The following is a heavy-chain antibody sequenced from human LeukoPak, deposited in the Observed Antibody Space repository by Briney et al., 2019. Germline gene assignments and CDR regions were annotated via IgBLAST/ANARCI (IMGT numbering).Heavy chain of an antibody. D-gene: IGHD3-22*01. V-gene: IGHV4-39*07. CDR2: IYYSGST. CDR1: AGSISSCY. CDR3: ARERQYYYDSSGYFDN. Sequence: SEALSLTCTVSAGSISSCYWNWIRQPPGKGLEWIGSIYYSGSTYYNPSLKSRVTISVDTSKNHFSLKLSSVTAADTAVYYCARERQYYYDSSGYFDNWGQGTLVTVSS. J-gene: IGHJ4*02.